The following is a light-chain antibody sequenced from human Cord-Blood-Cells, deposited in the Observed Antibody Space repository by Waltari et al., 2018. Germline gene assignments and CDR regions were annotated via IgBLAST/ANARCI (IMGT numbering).Light chain of an antibody. CDR3: QQYGSSPPTGT. V-gene: IGKV3-20*01. CDR2: GAS. CDR1: QSVSSSY. Sequence: IVLTQSPGTLYLSPGESATLSCRASQSVSSSYLAWYQQKPGQEPRLLIYGASSRATGIPDRFSGSGSGTDFTLTISRLEPEDVAVYYCQQYGSSPPTGTFGQGTKVEIK. J-gene: IGKJ1*01.